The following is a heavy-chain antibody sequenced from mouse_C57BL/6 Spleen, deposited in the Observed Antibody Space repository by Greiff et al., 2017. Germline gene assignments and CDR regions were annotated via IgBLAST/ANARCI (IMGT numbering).Heavy chain of an antibody. J-gene: IGHJ1*03. CDR3: ARSVGEGYLWDCDG. V-gene: IGHV1-39*01. CDR2: INPNYGTT. Sequence: EVKLMESGPELVKPGASVKISCKASGYSFTDYNMTWVKQSNGKSLEWIGVINPNYGTTSYNQKFKGKATLTVDQSSSTAYMQLNSLTSEDSAGYYCARSVGEGYLWDCDGWGTGTTVTVSS. CDR1: GYSFTDYN. D-gene: IGHD2-2*01.